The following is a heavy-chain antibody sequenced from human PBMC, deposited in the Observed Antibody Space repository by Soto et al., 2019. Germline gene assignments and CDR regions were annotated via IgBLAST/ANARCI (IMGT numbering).Heavy chain of an antibody. V-gene: IGHV3-13*01. CDR3: ARDRTYSSSWSVYYYGMHV. J-gene: IGHJ6*02. CDR2: IGTAGDT. Sequence: GGSLRLSCAASGFTFSSYDMHWVRQATGKGLEWVSAIGTAGDTYYPGSVKGRFTISRENAKNSLYFQMNSLRAEDTAVYYCARDRTYSSSWSVYYYGMHVWGQGTTVTASS. D-gene: IGHD6-13*01. CDR1: GFTFSSYD.